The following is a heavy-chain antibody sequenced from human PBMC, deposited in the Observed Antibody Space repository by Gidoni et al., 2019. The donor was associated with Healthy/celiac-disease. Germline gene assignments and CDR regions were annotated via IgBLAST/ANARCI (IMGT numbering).Heavy chain of an antibody. CDR3: ARDLRWGSYGPSDY. D-gene: IGHD5-18*01. CDR1: GGPFSSYA. J-gene: IGHJ4*02. V-gene: IGHV1-69*01. CDR2: IIPIFGTA. Sequence: QVQLVQSGAEVKKPGSSVKVSCKASGGPFSSYAISGVRQAPGQGLEWMGGIIPIFGTANYAQKFQGRVTITADESTSTAYMELSSLRSEDTAVYYCARDLRWGSYGPSDYWGQGTLVTVSS.